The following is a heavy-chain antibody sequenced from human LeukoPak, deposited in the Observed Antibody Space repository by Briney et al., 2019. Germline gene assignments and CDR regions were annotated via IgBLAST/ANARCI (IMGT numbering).Heavy chain of an antibody. J-gene: IGHJ5*02. CDR2: LSSSSIYI. CDR3: ARDVTYHGGDWFDP. V-gene: IGHV3-21*01. D-gene: IGHD4-23*01. Sequence: RGSLRLSCAASGFTFSSYSMDWVRQAPGKRLEWVSSLSSSSIYIYYADSVKGRFTISRDNAKNSLYLQMSSLRAEDTAVYYCARDVTYHGGDWFDPWGQGTLVTVSS. CDR1: GFTFSSYS.